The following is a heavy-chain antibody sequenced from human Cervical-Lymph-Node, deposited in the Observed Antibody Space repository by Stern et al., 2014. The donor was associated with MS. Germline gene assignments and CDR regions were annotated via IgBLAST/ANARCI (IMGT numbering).Heavy chain of an antibody. CDR1: GGTFSRYA. J-gene: IGHJ4*02. Sequence: QVQLVQSGAEVKKPGSSVKVSCKTSGGTFSRYAISWVRQGPGQGLEWMGGIIPIFRTPSYAQRFQGRLTITADESTSTVYMELSSLTSEDTAVYYCARGGEDTDFGSGWWYWAQGTLVTVSS. CDR3: ARGGEDTDFGSGWWY. D-gene: IGHD3-3*01. CDR2: IIPIFRTP. V-gene: IGHV1-69*01.